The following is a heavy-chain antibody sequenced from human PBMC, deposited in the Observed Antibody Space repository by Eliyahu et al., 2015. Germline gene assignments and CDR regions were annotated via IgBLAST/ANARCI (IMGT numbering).Heavy chain of an antibody. V-gene: IGHV4-34*01. CDR3: ARENIAVAGHTGGWFDY. J-gene: IGHJ4*02. CDR2: INHSGST. Sequence: GLEWIGEINHSGSTNYNPSLKSRVTISVDTSKNQFSLKLSSVTAADTAVYYCARENIAVAGHTGGWFDYWGQGTLVTVSS. D-gene: IGHD6-19*01.